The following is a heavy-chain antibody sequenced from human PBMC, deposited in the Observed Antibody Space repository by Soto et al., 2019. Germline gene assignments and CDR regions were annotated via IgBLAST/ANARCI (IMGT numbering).Heavy chain of an antibody. CDR3: ARGHCSSTSCYGSDYYCGLDV. J-gene: IGHJ6*02. Sequence: ASVKVSCKASGYTFTGYYMHWVRQAPGQGLEWMGWINANSGDTSYAQKFQGRVTTTRDTSITTAYMELRRLRSDDTAVYYCARGHCSSTSCYGSDYYCGLDVWGQGTPVTVSS. V-gene: IGHV1-2*02. CDR1: GYTFTGYY. CDR2: INANSGDT. D-gene: IGHD2-2*01.